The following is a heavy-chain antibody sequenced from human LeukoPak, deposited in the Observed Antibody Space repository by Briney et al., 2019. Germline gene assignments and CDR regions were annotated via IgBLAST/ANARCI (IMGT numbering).Heavy chain of an antibody. CDR2: IYYSGST. V-gene: IGHV4-39*07. CDR3: ARYSSSWFYFDY. D-gene: IGHD6-13*01. J-gene: IGHJ4*02. Sequence: SETLSLTCTVSGGSISSSSYYWGWIRQPPGKGLEWIGSIYYSGSTYYNPSLKSRVTISVDTSKNQFSLKLSSVTAADTAVYYCARYSSSWFYFDYWGQGTLVTVSS. CDR1: GGSISSSSYY.